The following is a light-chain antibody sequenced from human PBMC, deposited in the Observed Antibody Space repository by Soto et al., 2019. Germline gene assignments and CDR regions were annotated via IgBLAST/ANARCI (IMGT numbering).Light chain of an antibody. CDR2: DAS. V-gene: IGKV3-11*01. J-gene: IGKJ5*01. Sequence: EIVLTQSPATLSLSPGERATLSCRASQSFSSYLAWYQQKPGQAPRLLIYDASKRATGIPARFSGRGSGTAFTLTIRSLEPEDFAVYYCQQRSNWPPVITFGQGTRLEMK. CDR1: QSFSSY. CDR3: QQRSNWPPVIT.